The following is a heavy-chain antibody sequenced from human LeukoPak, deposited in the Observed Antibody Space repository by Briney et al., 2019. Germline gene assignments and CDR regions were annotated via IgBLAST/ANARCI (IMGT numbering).Heavy chain of an antibody. CDR1: GGSISSYY. D-gene: IGHD3-3*01. J-gene: IGHJ5*02. CDR2: IYYSGGT. Sequence: PSETLSLTCTVSGGSISSYYWSWIRQPPGKGLEWIGYIYYSGGTNYNPSLKSRVTISVDTSKNQFSLKLSSVTAADTAVYYCARDLYDFWSGYFGGRWFDPWGQGTLVTVSS. V-gene: IGHV4-59*01. CDR3: ARDLYDFWSGYFGGRWFDP.